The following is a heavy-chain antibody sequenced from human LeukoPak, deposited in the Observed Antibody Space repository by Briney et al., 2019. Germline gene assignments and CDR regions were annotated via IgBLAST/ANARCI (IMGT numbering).Heavy chain of an antibody. CDR1: GDSISNYY. Sequence: PSETLSLTCTVSGDSISNYYWSWIRQPPGKGLEWIGYIYYSGSANYNPSLKSRVTLSVDTSKNQFSLKLSSVTAADTAVYYCARGSIAAAEGSHWFDPWGQGTLVTVSS. CDR2: IYYSGSA. V-gene: IGHV4-59*01. D-gene: IGHD6-13*01. CDR3: ARGSIAAAEGSHWFDP. J-gene: IGHJ5*02.